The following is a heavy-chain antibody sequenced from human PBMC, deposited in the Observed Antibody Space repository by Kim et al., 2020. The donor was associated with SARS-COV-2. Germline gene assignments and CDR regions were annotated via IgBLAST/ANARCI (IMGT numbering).Heavy chain of an antibody. D-gene: IGHD3-9*01. J-gene: IGHJ4*02. Sequence: GGSLRLSCAASGFTFDDYAMHWVRQAPGKGLEWVSGISWNSGSIGYADSVKGRFTISRDNAKNSLYLQMNSLRAEDTALYYCAKAAHFDWLIYYFDYWGQGTLVTVSS. CDR3: AKAAHFDWLIYYFDY. CDR1: GFTFDDYA. V-gene: IGHV3-9*01. CDR2: ISWNSGSI.